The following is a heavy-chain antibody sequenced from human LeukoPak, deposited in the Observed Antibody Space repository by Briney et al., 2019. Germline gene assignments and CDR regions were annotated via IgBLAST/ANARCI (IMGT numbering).Heavy chain of an antibody. Sequence: GGSLRLSCAASGITFDEYAMNWVRQAPGKGLEWVSNINWNTGVIVYADSVKGRFTVSRDNAKTSLFLQMNSLRAEDTAFAMESRIAVAAIDYWGQGTLVTVSS. D-gene: IGHD6-19*01. V-gene: IGHV3-9*01. J-gene: IGHJ4*02. CDR1: GITFDEYA. CDR3: SRIAVAAIDY. CDR2: INWNTGVI.